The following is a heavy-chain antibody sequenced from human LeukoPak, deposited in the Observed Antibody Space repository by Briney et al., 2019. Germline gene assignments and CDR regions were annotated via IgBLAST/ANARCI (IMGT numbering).Heavy chain of an antibody. D-gene: IGHD1-26*01. CDR3: VNPLGPSATAAGDY. Sequence: GGSLRLSCAASGFTFSTYAMSWVRQAPGKGLEWVAAINAGGVGTYNPNSARGRFTISRDNSKNTVYLQMNSLRVDDTAVFYCVNPLGPSATAAGDYWGQGILVTVSS. V-gene: IGHV3-23*01. J-gene: IGHJ4*02. CDR1: GFTFSTYA. CDR2: INAGGVGT.